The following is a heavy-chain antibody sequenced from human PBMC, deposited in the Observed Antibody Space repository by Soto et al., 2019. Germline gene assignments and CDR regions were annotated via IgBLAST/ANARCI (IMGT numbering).Heavy chain of an antibody. CDR3: AKRLRDYGLGRERAHYFDP. J-gene: IGHJ5*02. CDR2: IYWDDDK. V-gene: IGHV2-5*02. D-gene: IGHD3-10*01. Sequence: QITLKESGPTLVRPTQTLTLTCTFSGFSLSTTGVGVGWIRQPPGKALEWLALIYWDDDKRYSPSLKSRLTITKDTSKNEVILTMTNMDPVDTATYYRAKRLRDYGLGRERAHYFDPWGQGTLVTVSS. CDR1: GFSLSTTGVG.